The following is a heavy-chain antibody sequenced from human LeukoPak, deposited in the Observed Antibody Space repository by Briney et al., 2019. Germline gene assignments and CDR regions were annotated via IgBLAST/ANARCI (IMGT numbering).Heavy chain of an antibody. CDR3: TTIKRGNIFGYFDF. CDR2: VFDSGRT. V-gene: IGHV4-59*11. CDR1: GGSMTTHH. J-gene: IGHJ4*02. D-gene: IGHD5-18*01. Sequence: SETLSLTCTVSGGSMTTHHWNWIRQTPGKGLEWIGYVFDSGRTKENPSLKSRVTLSADTSKSQLSLRLSSVTAADTAVYYCTTIKRGNIFGYFDFWGQGILVTVPS.